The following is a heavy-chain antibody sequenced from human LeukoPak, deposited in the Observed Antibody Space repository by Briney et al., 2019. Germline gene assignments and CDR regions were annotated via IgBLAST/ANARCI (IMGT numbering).Heavy chain of an antibody. D-gene: IGHD3-16*01. V-gene: IGHV3-9*01. Sequence: PGRSLRLSCAASGFTFDDYAMRWVRQAPGKGLEWVSGISWNSGSIGYADSVKGRFTISRDNAKNSLYLQMNSLRAEDTALYYCARRWVYDKRAFDAWGQGTMVTVSS. CDR1: GFTFDDYA. CDR2: ISWNSGSI. CDR3: ARRWVYDKRAFDA. J-gene: IGHJ3*01.